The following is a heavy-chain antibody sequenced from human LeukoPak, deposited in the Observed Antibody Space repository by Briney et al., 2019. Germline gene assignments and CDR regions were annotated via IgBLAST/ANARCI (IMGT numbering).Heavy chain of an antibody. CDR2: ISSDGSTT. CDR3: ARVFWTGYTTDY. J-gene: IGHJ4*02. Sequence: GGSLRLSCVASGFTFSIYWMHWVRQAPGKGLVWVSRISSDGSTTTYADSVKGRSTVSRDNAKNTLYLQMDSLRAEDTAVYYCARVFWTGYTTDYWGQGTLVTVSS. V-gene: IGHV3-74*01. D-gene: IGHD3/OR15-3a*01. CDR1: GFTFSIYW.